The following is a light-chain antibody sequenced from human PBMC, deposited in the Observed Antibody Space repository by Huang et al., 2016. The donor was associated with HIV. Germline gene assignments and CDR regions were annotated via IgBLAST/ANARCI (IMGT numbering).Light chain of an antibody. CDR3: QQSHSTPRT. CDR2: AAS. Sequence: DIQMTQSPSSLSASVGDRVTITCRASQTISSHLNWYQQRPGRAPKLLIFAASTLQSGVPSRFSGSGSGTDFTLTISTLQPEDCATYYCQQSHSTPRTFGQGTKVEIK. CDR1: QTISSH. V-gene: IGKV1-39*01. J-gene: IGKJ1*01.